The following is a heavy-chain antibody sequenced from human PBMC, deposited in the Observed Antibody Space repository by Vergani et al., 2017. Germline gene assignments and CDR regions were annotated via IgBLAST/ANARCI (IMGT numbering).Heavy chain of an antibody. J-gene: IGHJ4*02. Sequence: QVQLQESGPGLVKPSQTLSLTCTVSGDSISSGSYYWGWIRQPAGKGLEWIGRLCPSGSTNYKPSLKSRVTMSIDTSKNQFSLKLTSVTAADTAVYYCATGAGPFDIWGQGTLVTVS. V-gene: IGHV4-61*02. CDR2: LCPSGST. CDR3: ATGAGPFDI. D-gene: IGHD7-27*01. CDR1: GDSISSGSYY.